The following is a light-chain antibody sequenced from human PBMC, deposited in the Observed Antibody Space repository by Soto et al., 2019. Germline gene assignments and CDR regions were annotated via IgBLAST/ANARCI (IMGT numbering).Light chain of an antibody. CDR1: SSNIGNNY. Sequence: QSVLTQPPSASGTPGQRVTISCSGSSSNIGNNYVCWYQHLPGTAPKLLMYGSNQRPSGVPERFSGSKSAASASLAISGLRSEDEADYYCAAWDDTLSVVVFGGGTKVTVL. CDR2: GSN. CDR3: AAWDDTLSVVV. V-gene: IGLV1-47*01. J-gene: IGLJ2*01.